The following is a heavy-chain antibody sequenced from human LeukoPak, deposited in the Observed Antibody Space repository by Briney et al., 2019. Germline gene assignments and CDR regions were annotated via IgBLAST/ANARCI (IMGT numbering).Heavy chain of an antibody. CDR2: IYPRGST. CDR3: ARFSPRAMGNYLDF. CDR1: GGSISSGSYS. V-gene: IGHV4-30-2*01. J-gene: IGHJ4*02. D-gene: IGHD7-27*01. Sequence: TSETLSLTCAVSGGSISSGSYSWSWIRQPPGKGLEWIGYIYPRGSTYYNPSLKSRVILSLDKSANQFSLNLSSVTAADTAVYYCARFSPRAMGNYLDFWGQGTLVTVSS.